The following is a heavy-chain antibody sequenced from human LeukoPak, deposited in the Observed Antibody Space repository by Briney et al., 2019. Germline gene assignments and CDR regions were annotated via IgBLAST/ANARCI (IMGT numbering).Heavy chain of an antibody. CDR1: GYTFTAYY. D-gene: IGHD1-26*01. CDR2: INPNSGNK. Sequence: ATVKVSCKASGYTFTAYYMHWVRQAPGQGLEWMVWINPNSGNKNYAQKFQGRVTMTRDTSISTAYMELSRLRSDDTAVYYCARPNSVGPTVYFDYWGQGTLVAVFS. V-gene: IGHV1-2*02. J-gene: IGHJ4*02. CDR3: ARPNSVGPTVYFDY.